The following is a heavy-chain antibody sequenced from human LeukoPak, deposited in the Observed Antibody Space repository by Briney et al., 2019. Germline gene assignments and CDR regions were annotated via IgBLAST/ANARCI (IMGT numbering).Heavy chain of an antibody. J-gene: IGHJ5*02. CDR2: ISSSGSTI. D-gene: IGHD6-25*01. CDR3: ARGRRSGMSGAVDH. Sequence: GGSLRLSCAASGFTFSSYEMNWVRQAPGKGLEWVSYISSSGSTIYYADSVKGRFTISRDNAKNSLYLQMNSLRAEGTAVYYCARGRRSGMSGAVDHWGQGTLVTVSS. V-gene: IGHV3-48*03. CDR1: GFTFSSYE.